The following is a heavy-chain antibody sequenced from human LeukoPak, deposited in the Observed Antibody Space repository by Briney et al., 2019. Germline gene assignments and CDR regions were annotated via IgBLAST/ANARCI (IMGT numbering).Heavy chain of an antibody. V-gene: IGHV3-7*01. CDR3: ARDSGYNAFDI. CDR2: IKPDGSEK. J-gene: IGHJ3*02. Sequence: GGSLRLSCAASGFTFSDYWMSWVRQAPGKGLQWVANIKPDGSEKYYVDSVKGRFTFSRDNAKNSLYLQMNSLRAEDTAVFYCARDSGYNAFDIWGQGTTVTVSS. D-gene: IGHD5-12*01. CDR1: GFTFSDYW.